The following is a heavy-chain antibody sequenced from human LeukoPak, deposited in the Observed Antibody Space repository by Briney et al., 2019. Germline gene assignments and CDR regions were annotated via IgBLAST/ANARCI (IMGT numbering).Heavy chain of an antibody. D-gene: IGHD3-3*01. J-gene: IGHJ6*04. Sequence: SVKVSCKASGGTFSSYAISWVRQAPGQGLGWMGGIIPIFGTANYAQKFQGRVTITADISTNTVYMELSSLRSEDTAVYFCAGIPVFGVVLHQEPVWGKGTTVTVSS. CDR1: GGTFSSYA. CDR3: AGIPVFGVVLHQEPV. V-gene: IGHV1-69*06. CDR2: IIPIFGTA.